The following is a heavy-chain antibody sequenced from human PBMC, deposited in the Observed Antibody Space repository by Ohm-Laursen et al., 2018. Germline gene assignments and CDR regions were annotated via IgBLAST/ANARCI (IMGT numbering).Heavy chain of an antibody. J-gene: IGHJ4*02. CDR3: ARSRYKWNYGYFDY. V-gene: IGHV1-2*02. D-gene: IGHD1-7*01. CDR1: GSTFTGNH. CDR2: INPDSGGT. Sequence: ASVKAFCKASGSTFTGNHMHWVRQAPGQGLEWMGWINPDSGGTNYAQKFQGRVTMTRDTSISTAYMEVSRLRSDDTAVYYCARSRYKWNYGYFDYWGQGTLVIVSS.